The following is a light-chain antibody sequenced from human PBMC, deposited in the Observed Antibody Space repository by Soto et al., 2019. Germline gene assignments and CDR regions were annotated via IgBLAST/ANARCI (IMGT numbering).Light chain of an antibody. J-gene: IGKJ3*01. CDR2: DAS. V-gene: IGKV1-5*01. Sequence: DIQMTQSPSTLSASVGDRVTITCRASQSISSWVAWYQQKPGKAPKLLIYDASSLESGVPSRFSGSGSGTDFSLTISSLQPDDFATYYCQESYSTPSVTFGPGTKVDIK. CDR1: QSISSW. CDR3: QESYSTPSVT.